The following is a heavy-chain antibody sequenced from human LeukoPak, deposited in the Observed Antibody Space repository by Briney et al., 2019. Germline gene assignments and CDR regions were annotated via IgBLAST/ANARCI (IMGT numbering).Heavy chain of an antibody. Sequence: GGSLRLSCAASGFTFGSYSMNWVRQAPGKGLEWVSYISSSSSTIYYADSVKGRFTISRDNAKNSLYLQMNSLRAEDTAVYYCARRGQGFGELWPTADFDYWGQGTLVTVSS. V-gene: IGHV3-48*01. CDR3: ARRGQGFGELWPTADFDY. CDR1: GFTFGSYS. D-gene: IGHD3-10*01. CDR2: ISSSSSTI. J-gene: IGHJ4*02.